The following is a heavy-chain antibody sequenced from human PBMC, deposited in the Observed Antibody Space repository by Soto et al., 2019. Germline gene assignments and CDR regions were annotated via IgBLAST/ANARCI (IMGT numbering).Heavy chain of an antibody. J-gene: IGHJ3*02. V-gene: IGHV1-18*04. CDR2: INPYNANT. CDR1: GYTFTNHG. Sequence: ASVKVSCKTSGYTFTNHGINWVRQAPGQGLEWMGWINPYNANTNYAQKLQGRVTMTTDTSTSTAYMDLRSLTSADTAVYYCARDRVAGIWGDAFDIWGQGTIVTVS. CDR3: ARDRVAGIWGDAFDI. D-gene: IGHD3-16*01.